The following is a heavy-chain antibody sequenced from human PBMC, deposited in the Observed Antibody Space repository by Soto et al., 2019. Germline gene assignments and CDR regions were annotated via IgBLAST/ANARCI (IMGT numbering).Heavy chain of an antibody. CDR1: GGSFSGYY. CDR2: INHSGST. V-gene: IGHV4-34*01. CDR3: ARGRRTAVTIDY. Sequence: PSETLSLTCAVYGGSFSGYYWSWIRQPPGKGLEWIGEINHSGSTNYNPSLKSRVTISVDTSKNQFSLKLNSVTAADTAVYYCARGRRTAVTIDYWGQGTLVTVS. J-gene: IGHJ4*02. D-gene: IGHD4-17*01.